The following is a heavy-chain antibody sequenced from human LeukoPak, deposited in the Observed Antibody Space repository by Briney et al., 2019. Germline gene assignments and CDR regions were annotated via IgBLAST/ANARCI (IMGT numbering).Heavy chain of an antibody. J-gene: IGHJ4*02. Sequence: SQTHSLTCGISGDSVSRDTAAWHWIRQSPSRGLEWLGRTYYRSKWYADYTESVKGRITINPDTSKNQFSLQMNSVTPEDTAVYYCARSDLYRGDFDYWGQGTLVTVSS. V-gene: IGHV6-1*01. D-gene: IGHD2-21*02. CDR1: GDSVSRDTAA. CDR3: ARSDLYRGDFDY. CDR2: TYYRSKWYA.